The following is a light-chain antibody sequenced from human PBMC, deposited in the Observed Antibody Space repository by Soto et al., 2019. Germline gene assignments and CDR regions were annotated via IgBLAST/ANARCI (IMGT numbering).Light chain of an antibody. CDR1: QTISNY. CDR2: AAS. J-gene: IGKJ4*01. Sequence: DIQMTQSPSSLSASVGDRVTITCRASQTISNYLHWYQHKPGKAPKLLIHAASNLESGVPSRFSGSGSGTDFTLTIVSLQPEDFATYFCQQSVSVPPTFGGGTKVEIK. CDR3: QQSVSVPPT. V-gene: IGKV1-39*01.